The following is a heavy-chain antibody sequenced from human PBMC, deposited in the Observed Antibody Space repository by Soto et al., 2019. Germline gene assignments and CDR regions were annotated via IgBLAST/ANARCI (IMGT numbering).Heavy chain of an antibody. CDR1: GFTFDDNA. J-gene: IGHJ4*02. CDR3: AISQDRGGRTTFIY. Sequence: PGGSLRLSCAVSGFTFDDNAMHWVRQAPEKGLEWVSGINWKSDIGYADSVKGRFTISRDNAENSLYLQMNGLRAEDMALYYCAISQDRGGRTTFIYWGQGTQVTVSS. CDR2: INWKSDI. V-gene: IGHV3-9*03. D-gene: IGHD3-16*01.